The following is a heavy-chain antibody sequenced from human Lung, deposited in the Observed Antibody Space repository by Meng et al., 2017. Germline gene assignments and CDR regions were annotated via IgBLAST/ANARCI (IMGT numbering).Heavy chain of an antibody. Sequence: ASVKVSCKASGYTFTSYGISWVRQAPGQGLEWMGWISAYNGNTNYAQKLQGRVTMTTDTSTSTACMELRSLRSDDTAVYYCARLVRGVIFDYYFDYWGQGTLVTVSS. CDR2: ISAYNGNT. V-gene: IGHV1-18*01. J-gene: IGHJ4*02. CDR3: ARLVRGVIFDYYFDY. D-gene: IGHD3-10*01. CDR1: GYTFTSYG.